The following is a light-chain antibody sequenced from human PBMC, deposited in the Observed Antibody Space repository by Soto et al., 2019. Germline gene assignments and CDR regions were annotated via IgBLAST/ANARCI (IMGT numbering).Light chain of an antibody. J-gene: IGKJ1*01. Sequence: EIVLTQSPGTLSVSPGEKTSLSCRASETVSSSFLAWYQQKPGQAPRLLIYAASSRATGIPDRFSGSGSGTEFTLTISSLQSEDFAVYYCQQFNNWPRTFGQGTKVEIK. CDR3: QQFNNWPRT. CDR2: AAS. V-gene: IGKV3D-15*01. CDR1: ETVSSS.